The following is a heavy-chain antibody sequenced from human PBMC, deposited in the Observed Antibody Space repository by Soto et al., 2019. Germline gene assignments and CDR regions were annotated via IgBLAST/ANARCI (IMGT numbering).Heavy chain of an antibody. CDR1: GFTFSSYE. V-gene: IGHV3-48*03. Sequence: PGGSLRLSCAASGFTFSSYEMNWVRQAPGKGLEWVSYITTSGKTIHYADSVKGRFTISRDNAKNSPYLQMNSLRAEDTAVYYCARDIDYYDSSGYQDYWGQGTLVTVSS. CDR3: ARDIDYYDSSGYQDY. CDR2: ITTSGKTI. J-gene: IGHJ4*02. D-gene: IGHD3-22*01.